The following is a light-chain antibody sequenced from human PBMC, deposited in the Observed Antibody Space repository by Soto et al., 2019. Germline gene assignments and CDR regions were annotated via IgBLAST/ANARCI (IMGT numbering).Light chain of an antibody. CDR3: QQYGSSLTWT. Sequence: EIVLTQSPGTLSLSPGERATLSCRASQSVSSRYLAWYQQKPGQAPRLLIYGASSRATGIPDRFSGSGSGTDFTLTISRLQPEDFAVYYCQQYGSSLTWTFGQGTKVEIK. J-gene: IGKJ1*01. V-gene: IGKV3-20*01. CDR1: QSVSSRY. CDR2: GAS.